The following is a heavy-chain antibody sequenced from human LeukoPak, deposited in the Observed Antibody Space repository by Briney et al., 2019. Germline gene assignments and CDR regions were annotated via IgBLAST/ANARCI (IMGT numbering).Heavy chain of an antibody. CDR1: GYTFTGYY. Sequence: ASVKVSCKASGYTFTGYYMHWVRQAPGQGLEWMGWINPNSGGTNYAQKFQGRVTMTRDTSIGTAYMELSRLRSDDTAVYYCARVPYDSSGHYPEWGQGTLVTISS. V-gene: IGHV1-2*02. D-gene: IGHD3-22*01. J-gene: IGHJ4*02. CDR3: ARVPYDSSGHYPE. CDR2: INPNSGGT.